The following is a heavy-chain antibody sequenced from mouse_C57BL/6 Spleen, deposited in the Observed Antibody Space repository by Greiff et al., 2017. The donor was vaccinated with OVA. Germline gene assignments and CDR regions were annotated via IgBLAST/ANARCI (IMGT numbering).Heavy chain of an antibody. CDR1: GYTFTSYW. CDR3: ARARLLEDYYAMDY. CDR2: IDPSDSET. Sequence: QVHVKQPGAELVRPGSSVKLSCKASGYTFTSYWMHWVKQRPIQGLEWIGNIDPSDSETHYNQKFKDKATLTVDKSSSTAYMQLSSLTSEDSAVYYCARARLLEDYYAMDYWGQGTSVTVSS. J-gene: IGHJ4*01. V-gene: IGHV1-52*01. D-gene: IGHD2-10*02.